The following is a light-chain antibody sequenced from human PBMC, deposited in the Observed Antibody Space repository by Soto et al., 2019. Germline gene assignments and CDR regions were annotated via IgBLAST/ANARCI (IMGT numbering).Light chain of an antibody. CDR3: QQYNNWPRT. CDR1: QSVSSSY. V-gene: IGKV3-15*01. Sequence: VMTQSTATLSVSPGERATLSCRASQSVSSSYLAWYQQKPGQAPRLLIYGASTRATGIPASFSGSGSGTEFTLTISSLQSEDFAVYYCQQYNNWPRTFGQGTKVDIK. J-gene: IGKJ1*01. CDR2: GAS.